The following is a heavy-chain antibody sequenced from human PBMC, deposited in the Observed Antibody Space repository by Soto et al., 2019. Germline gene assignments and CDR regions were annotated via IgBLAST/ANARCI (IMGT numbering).Heavy chain of an antibody. CDR3: VKDSGQLPQYFDY. D-gene: IGHD2-2*01. CDR1: GFIFSNYD. V-gene: IGHV3-30*18. J-gene: IGHJ4*02. CDR2: ISYDGSYK. Sequence: QVQLVESGGGVVQPGTSLRLSCAASGFIFSNYDMHWVRQAPGKGLEWVTVISYDGSYKYYAESVKGRFTVSRDNSKNTLSLQLNSLRAEDTAVYYCVKDSGQLPQYFDYWGQGTLVTVSS.